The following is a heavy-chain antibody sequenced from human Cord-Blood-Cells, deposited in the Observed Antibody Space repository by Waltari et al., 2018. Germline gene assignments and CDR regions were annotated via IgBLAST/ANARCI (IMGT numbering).Heavy chain of an antibody. D-gene: IGHD6-13*01. CDR2: IYYSGST. J-gene: IGHJ4*02. V-gene: IGHV4-39*01. CDR1: GGSISSSSYY. CDR3: AITIIAAAGPYFDY. Sequence: QLQLQESGPGLVKPSETLSLTCTVSGGSISSSSYYWGWIRRPPGKGLEWIGSIYYSGSTYSNPSLKSRVTISVDTSTNQFSLKLSSVTAADTAVYYCAITIIAAAGPYFDYWGQGTLVTVSS.